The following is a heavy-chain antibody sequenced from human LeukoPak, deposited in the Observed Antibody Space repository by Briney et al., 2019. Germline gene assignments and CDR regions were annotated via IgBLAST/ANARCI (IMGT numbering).Heavy chain of an antibody. V-gene: IGHV3-7*01. CDR2: IKQDGSEK. CDR1: GFTFSSYW. Sequence: PGGSLRLSCAVSGFTFSSYWMSWVRQAPGKGLEWVANIKQDGSEKYYVDSVKGRFTIFRDNAKNSLYLQMNSLRAEDTAVYYCARDRVYYYDGSGYPDAFDIWGQGTMVTVSS. CDR3: ARDRVYYYDGSGYPDAFDI. D-gene: IGHD3-22*01. J-gene: IGHJ3*02.